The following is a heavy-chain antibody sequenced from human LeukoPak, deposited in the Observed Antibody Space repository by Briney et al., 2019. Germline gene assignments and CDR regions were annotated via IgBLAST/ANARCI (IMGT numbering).Heavy chain of an antibody. V-gene: IGHV3-53*01. J-gene: IGHJ3*01. CDR1: GFTVSSNY. CDR2: IYSGGST. CDR3: ARRGSYLSAFAL. D-gene: IGHD1-26*01. Sequence: GGSLRLSCAASGFTVSSNYMSWVRQAPGKGLEGVSIIYSGGSTFYADSVKGRFTISRDNSKHALYLRMNSMRAENTPVYYCARRGSYLSAFALWRQRPMVPLSS.